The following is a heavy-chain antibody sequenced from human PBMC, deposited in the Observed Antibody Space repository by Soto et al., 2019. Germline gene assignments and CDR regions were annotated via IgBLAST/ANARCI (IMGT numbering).Heavy chain of an antibody. V-gene: IGHV3-48*02. CDR2: ISSSSSTI. J-gene: IGHJ6*02. CDR1: GFTFSSYS. D-gene: IGHD3-9*01. CDR3: ARDDILTGYYPIYYYYGMDV. Sequence: PGGSLRLSCAASGFTFSSYSMNWVRQAPGKGLEWVSYISSSSSTIYYADSVKGRFTISRDNAKNSLYLQMNSLRDEDTAVYYCARDDILTGYYPIYYYYGMDVWGQGTTVTVSS.